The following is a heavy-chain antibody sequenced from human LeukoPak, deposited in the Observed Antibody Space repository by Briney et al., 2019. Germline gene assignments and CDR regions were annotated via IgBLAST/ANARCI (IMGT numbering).Heavy chain of an antibody. V-gene: IGHV1-2*02. CDR1: GYTFTSYG. CDR3: ARGGGEDWFDP. Sequence: ASVKVSCKASGYTFTSYGISWVRQAPGQGLEWMGWINPNSGGTNYAQKFQGRVTMTRDTSISTAYMELSRLRSDDTAVYYCARGGGEDWFDPWGQGTLVTVSS. CDR2: INPNSGGT. J-gene: IGHJ5*02. D-gene: IGHD3-10*01.